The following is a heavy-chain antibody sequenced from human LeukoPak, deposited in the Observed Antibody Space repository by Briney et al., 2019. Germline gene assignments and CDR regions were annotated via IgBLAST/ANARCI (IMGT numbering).Heavy chain of an antibody. CDR3: ARGRSVAGTSSFYTSV. J-gene: IGHJ6*04. CDR1: GFTVSNNY. Sequence: GGSLRLSCAASGFTVSNNYMSWVRQAPGKGLEWVSVVSSSDVIYYADSVKGRFTISRDSSKNTVYLQMNSLRVEDTAVYFCARGRSVAGTSSFYTSVWGKGTTVSISS. D-gene: IGHD6-19*01. V-gene: IGHV3-66*01. CDR2: VSSSDVI.